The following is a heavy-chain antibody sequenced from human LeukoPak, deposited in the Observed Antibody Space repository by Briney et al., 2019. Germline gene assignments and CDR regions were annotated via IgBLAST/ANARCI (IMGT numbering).Heavy chain of an antibody. CDR3: ASTWGDSCSGGSCYHTYYFYGMDV. Sequence: SETLSLTCTVSGGSISSYYWSWIRQPPGKGLEWIGYIYYSGSTNYNPSLKSRVTISVDTSKNQFSLKLSSVTAADTAVYYCASTWGDSCSGGSCYHTYYFYGMDVWGQGTTVTVSS. V-gene: IGHV4-59*01. D-gene: IGHD2-15*01. CDR1: GGSISSYY. J-gene: IGHJ6*02. CDR2: IYYSGST.